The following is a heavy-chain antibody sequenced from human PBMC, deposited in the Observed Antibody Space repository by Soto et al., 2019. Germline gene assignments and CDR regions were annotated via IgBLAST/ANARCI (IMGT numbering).Heavy chain of an antibody. J-gene: IGHJ6*03. CDR2: IYYSGST. CDR1: GGSISSYY. D-gene: IGHD4-17*01. CDR3: ARYYGDHPSYYYYYYMDV. Sequence: PSETLSLTCTVSGGSISSYYWSWIRQPPGKGLEWIGYIYYSGSTNYNPSLKSRVTISVDTSKNQFSLKLSSVTAADTAVYYCARYYGDHPSYYYYYYMDVWGKGTTVTVSS. V-gene: IGHV4-59*01.